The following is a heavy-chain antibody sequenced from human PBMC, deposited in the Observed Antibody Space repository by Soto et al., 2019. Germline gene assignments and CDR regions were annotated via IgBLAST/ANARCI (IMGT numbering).Heavy chain of an antibody. J-gene: IGHJ4*02. V-gene: IGHV3-23*01. CDR3: AGRDGPGAQDY. CDR2: ISASGANT. D-gene: IGHD1-26*01. Sequence: EVQLLESGGGLVQPGGSLRLSCAASGFTFSSYAMTWVRQAPGKALEWVSAISASGANTYYADSVKGRFTISRDNSKNTLYLQMNSLRAEDTAVYYCAGRDGPGAQDYWGQGTLVTVSS. CDR1: GFTFSSYA.